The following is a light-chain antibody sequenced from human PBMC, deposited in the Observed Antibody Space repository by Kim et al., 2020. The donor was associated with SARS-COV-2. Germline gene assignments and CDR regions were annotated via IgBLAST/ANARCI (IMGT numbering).Light chain of an antibody. CDR3: QQYNSYPHT. J-gene: IGKJ4*01. Sequence: DIQMTQSPSTLSASVGDRVTITFRASQSISSWLAWYQQKPGKAPKLLIYKASSLESGVPSRFSGSGSGTEFTLTISSLQPDDFATYYCQQYNSYPHTFDGGTKVDIK. CDR1: QSISSW. CDR2: KAS. V-gene: IGKV1-5*03.